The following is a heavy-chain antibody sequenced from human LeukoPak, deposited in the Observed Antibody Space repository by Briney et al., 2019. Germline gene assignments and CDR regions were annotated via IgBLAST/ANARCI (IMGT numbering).Heavy chain of an antibody. J-gene: IGHJ3*02. D-gene: IGHD3-16*02. CDR2: IYFRGST. CDR1: GGSISSSDY. CDR3: ARIGLGELSFLPEEAFDI. V-gene: IGHV4-4*07. Sequence: PSGTLSLTCAVSGGSISSSDYWSWIRQPAGKGLEWIGRIYFRGSTNYNPSLKSRVTISIDTSKNQFSLNVSSVTAADTAVYYCARIGLGELSFLPEEAFDIWGQGTMVTVSS.